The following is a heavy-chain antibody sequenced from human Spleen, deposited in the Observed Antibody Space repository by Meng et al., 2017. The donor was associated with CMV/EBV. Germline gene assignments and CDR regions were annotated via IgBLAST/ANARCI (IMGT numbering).Heavy chain of an antibody. CDR3: ARGLYYDFWSGDQILSPNDY. V-gene: IGHV3-13*03. D-gene: IGHD3-3*01. CDR2: TDTAGDT. CDR1: GFRFSKDE. Sequence: GGSLRLSCAAYGFRFSKDEMYWVRQGTGRGLEWVSVTDTAGDTFYPGSVKGQITFSRENAKNSLYLQMNSLRAEDTAVYYCARGLYYDFWSGDQILSPNDYWGQGTLVTVSS. J-gene: IGHJ4*02.